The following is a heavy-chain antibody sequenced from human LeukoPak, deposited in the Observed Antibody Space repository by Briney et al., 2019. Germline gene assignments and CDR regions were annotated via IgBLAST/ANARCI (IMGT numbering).Heavy chain of an antibody. CDR2: ISGDGGST. CDR3: AREIDTSGLYDY. V-gene: IGHV3-43*02. J-gene: IGHJ4*02. CDR1: GFIFDNSA. D-gene: IGHD6-19*01. Sequence: WSLRLSCSAAGFIFDNSAIHCVRQAPGKGLEWVSLISGDGGSTFYADSVRGRFTISRDNTRKSLSLQMSSLRSDDTALYYCAREIDTSGLYDYWGQGTLVTVSS.